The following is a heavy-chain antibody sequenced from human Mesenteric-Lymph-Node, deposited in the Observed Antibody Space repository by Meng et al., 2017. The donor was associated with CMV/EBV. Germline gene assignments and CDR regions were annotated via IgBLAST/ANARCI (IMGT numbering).Heavy chain of an antibody. Sequence: SLKISCAASGFTFDDYAMHWVRQAPGKGLEWVSGISWNSGSIGYADSVKGRFTISRDNAKNSLYLQMNSLRAEDTAVYYCARGLGQQIDYWGQGTLVTVSS. CDR1: GFTFDDYA. D-gene: IGHD6-13*01. CDR3: ARGLGQQIDY. J-gene: IGHJ4*02. V-gene: IGHV3-9*01. CDR2: ISWNSGSI.